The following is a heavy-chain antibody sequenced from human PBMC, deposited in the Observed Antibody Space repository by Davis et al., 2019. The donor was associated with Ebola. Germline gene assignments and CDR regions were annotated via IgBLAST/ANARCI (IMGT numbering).Heavy chain of an antibody. CDR3: ARGRGSQYGMDV. CDR1: GASFRGYY. V-gene: IGHV4-34*01. J-gene: IGHJ6*02. D-gene: IGHD2-15*01. CDR2: INHSGST. Sequence: MPSETLSLTCAVYGASFRGYYWSWIRQPPGKGLEWIGEINHSGSTNYKPSLKSRLSISVDTAKNQFSLKMTSMTAADTAVYYCARGRGSQYGMDVWGPGTTVTVSS.